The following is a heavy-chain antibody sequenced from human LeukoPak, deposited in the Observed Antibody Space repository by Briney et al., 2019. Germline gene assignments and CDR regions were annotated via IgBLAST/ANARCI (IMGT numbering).Heavy chain of an antibody. CDR1: GFTFSMSG. CDR3: VKDRYGDLDY. V-gene: IGHV3-30*02. D-gene: IGHD4-17*01. CDR2: IWHDGNNK. J-gene: IGHJ4*02. Sequence: GGSVRLSCATSGFTFSMSGMHWVRQAPGKGLEWVGVIWHDGNNKYYADSVKGRFTISRDNSKNTVYLQMNSLRADDTAMYYCVKDRYGDLDYWGQGTLVTVSS.